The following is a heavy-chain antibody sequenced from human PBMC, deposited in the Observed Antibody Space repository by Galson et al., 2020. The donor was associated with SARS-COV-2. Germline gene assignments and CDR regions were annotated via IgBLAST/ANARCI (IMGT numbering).Heavy chain of an antibody. D-gene: IGHD3-22*01. V-gene: IGHV1-18*04. J-gene: IGHJ5*02. CDR2: ISAYNGNT. Sequence: ASVKVSCKASGYTFTSYGISWVRQAPGQGLEWMGWISAYNGNTNYAQKLQGRVTMTTDTSTSTAYMELRSLRSDDTAVYYCARARFLGTYYYDSSGYGGPGWFDPWGQGTLVTVSS. CDR1: GYTFTSYG. CDR3: ARARFLGTYYYDSSGYGGPGWFDP.